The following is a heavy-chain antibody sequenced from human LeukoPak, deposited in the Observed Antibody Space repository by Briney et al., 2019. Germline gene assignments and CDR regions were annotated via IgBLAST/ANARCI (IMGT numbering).Heavy chain of an antibody. J-gene: IGHJ3*02. Sequence: GGSLRLSCAASGFTFSSYSMNWVRQAPGKGLEWVSSISSSSSYIYYADSVKGRFTISRDNAKNSLYLQMNSLRAEDTAVYYCARNTVPAQDAFDIWGQGTMVTVSS. CDR1: GFTFSSYS. V-gene: IGHV3-21*01. CDR3: ARNTVPAQDAFDI. D-gene: IGHD4-17*01. CDR2: ISSSSSYI.